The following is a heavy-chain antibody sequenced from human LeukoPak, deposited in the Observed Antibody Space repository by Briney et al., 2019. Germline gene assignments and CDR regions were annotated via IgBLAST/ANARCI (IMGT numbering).Heavy chain of an antibody. J-gene: IGHJ4*02. CDR1: GYTFTGYY. Sequence: ASVKVSCKASGYTFTGYYMHWVRQAPGQGLEWMGWINPNSGGTNYAQKFQGRVTMTRDTSISTAYMELTRLRSDDTAVYYCARDPSVDYDSSGYFRYWGQGTLVTVSS. D-gene: IGHD3-22*01. V-gene: IGHV1-2*02. CDR2: INPNSGGT. CDR3: ARDPSVDYDSSGYFRY.